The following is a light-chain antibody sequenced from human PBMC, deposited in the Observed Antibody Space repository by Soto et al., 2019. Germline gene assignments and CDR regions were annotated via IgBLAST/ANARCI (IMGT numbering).Light chain of an antibody. CDR2: EVS. CDR1: SSDVGGYNY. J-gene: IGLJ1*01. V-gene: IGLV2-8*01. Sequence: QSALTQPPSASGSPGQSVTISCTGTSSDVGGYNYVSWYQQHPGKAPKLMIYEVSKRPSGVPDRFSGSKSGNTASLTVSGLQAEDEADYYCSSYTDSNSFYVFGSGTKLTVL. CDR3: SSYTDSNSFYV.